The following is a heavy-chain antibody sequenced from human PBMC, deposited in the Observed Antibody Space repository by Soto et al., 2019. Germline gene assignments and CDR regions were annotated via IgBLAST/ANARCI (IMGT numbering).Heavy chain of an antibody. CDR1: GYTFSTYG. J-gene: IGHJ6*02. CDR2: ISYYNGNT. D-gene: IGHD3-10*01. V-gene: IGHV1-18*01. CDR3: AREGYYSGSGTYSPPRYYGMDV. Sequence: QVHLVQSGAEVKKTGAAVNVSCKASGYTFSTYGSSWVRQGTGQGLDWMGWISYYNGNTNYAQKFQGRVSMTTDTYTRTAYMVLRSLRPDDKAVYFCAREGYYSGSGTYSPPRYYGMDVWVQGTTVTVSS.